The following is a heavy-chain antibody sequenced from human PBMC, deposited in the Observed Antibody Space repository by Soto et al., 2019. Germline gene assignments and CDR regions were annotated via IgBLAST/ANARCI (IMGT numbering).Heavy chain of an antibody. Sequence: SVKVSCKASGGTFSSYAISWVRQAPGQGLEWMGGIIPIFGTANYAQKFQGRVTITADESTSTAYMELSSLRSEDTAVYYCARDLDYCSGGSCYSPRFYYYYGMDVWGQGTTVTVSS. CDR1: GGTFSSYA. D-gene: IGHD2-15*01. CDR2: IIPIFGTA. CDR3: ARDLDYCSGGSCYSPRFYYYYGMDV. V-gene: IGHV1-69*13. J-gene: IGHJ6*02.